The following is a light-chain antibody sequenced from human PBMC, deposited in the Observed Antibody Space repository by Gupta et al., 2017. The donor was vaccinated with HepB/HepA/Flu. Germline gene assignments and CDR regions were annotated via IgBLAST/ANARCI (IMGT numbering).Light chain of an antibody. CDR3: HKRNQGPET. V-gene: IGKV3-11*01. CDR2: DAS. Sequence: VLPQSPATLSLSPGERATLSCRASQSVSIYLAWYQQRPGKAPRLLIYDASNRATGIPCRFSGSGSGTEFTLTISSLDPEDVAIYYCHKRNQGPETFGPGTKVEI. CDR1: QSVSIY. J-gene: IGKJ3*01.